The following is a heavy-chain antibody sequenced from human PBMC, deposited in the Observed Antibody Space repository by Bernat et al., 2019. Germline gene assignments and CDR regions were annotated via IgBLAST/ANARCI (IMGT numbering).Heavy chain of an antibody. CDR2: IKHDGSEK. Sequence: EVQLVESGGGLVQPGGSLRLSCSASGFTFSTYWMIWVRQAPGKGLEWVANIKHDGSEKYYVDSMKGRFSISRDNAKNTLYMQMNSLRGEDTAVYYCARGLGGFWGQGTLVTVSS. CDR3: ARGLGGF. V-gene: IGHV3-7*03. CDR1: GFTFSTYW. J-gene: IGHJ4*02.